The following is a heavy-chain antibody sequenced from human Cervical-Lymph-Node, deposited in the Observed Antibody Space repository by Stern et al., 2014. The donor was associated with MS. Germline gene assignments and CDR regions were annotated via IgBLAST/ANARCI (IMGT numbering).Heavy chain of an antibody. J-gene: IGHJ4*02. D-gene: IGHD3-16*01. CDR2: IHPGDSDT. Sequence: EVQLEESGAEVRKPGESLKISCKVSGYSFANFWIGWVRQVPGKGLEWMGIIHPGDSDTRYSPSFQGQVTFSADESISTAYLQWSSLKASDTGIYYWARRGLGYDGADHWGQGALVTVSS. V-gene: IGHV5-51*03. CDR1: GYSFANFW. CDR3: ARRGLGYDGADH.